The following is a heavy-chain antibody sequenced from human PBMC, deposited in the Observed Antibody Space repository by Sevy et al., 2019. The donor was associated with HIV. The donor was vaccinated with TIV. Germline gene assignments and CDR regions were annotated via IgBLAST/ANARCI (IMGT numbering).Heavy chain of an antibody. CDR3: TTEAKQQLSQYFFDF. J-gene: IGHJ4*02. D-gene: IGHD6-13*01. V-gene: IGHV1-3*01. CDR1: GYLFISFV. Sequence: ASVKVSCKASGYLFISFVMHWVRQAPGQGLEWVGWINVSNGNTKYSQKFQNRVTITRDASTSTTYMELTSLTSEDTAIYYCTTEAKQQLSQYFFDFWGQGTLVTVSS. CDR2: INVSNGNT.